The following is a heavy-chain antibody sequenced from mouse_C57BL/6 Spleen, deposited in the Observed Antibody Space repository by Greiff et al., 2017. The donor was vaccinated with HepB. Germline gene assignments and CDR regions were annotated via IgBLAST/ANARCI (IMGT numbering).Heavy chain of an antibody. V-gene: IGHV3-6*01. Sequence: DVQLQESGPGLVKPSQSLSLTCSVTGYSITSGYYWNWIRQFPGNKLEWMGYISYDGSNNYNPSLKNRISITRDTSKNQFFLKLNSVTTEDTATYYCARDLHYGSSMDYWGQGTSVTVSS. CDR2: ISYDGSN. D-gene: IGHD2-2*01. CDR3: ARDLHYGSSMDY. CDR1: GYSITSGYY. J-gene: IGHJ4*01.